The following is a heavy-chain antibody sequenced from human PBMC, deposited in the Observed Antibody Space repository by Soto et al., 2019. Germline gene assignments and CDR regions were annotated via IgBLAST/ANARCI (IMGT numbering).Heavy chain of an antibody. V-gene: IGHV3-74*01. CDR1: GYPFIPNG. D-gene: IGHD5-18*01. Sequence: EVQLVESGGGLVQPGGPLGFSCAASGYPFIPNGLNWFRQVPGKGLVWSSGIKGDGRSTSYADSVKGRLTISRDNAKNTVYLQMDSLRAEDTAVYYCARGGYGAWYFDLWGRGTLVTVSS. CDR3: ARGGYGAWYFDL. J-gene: IGHJ2*01. CDR2: IKGDGRST.